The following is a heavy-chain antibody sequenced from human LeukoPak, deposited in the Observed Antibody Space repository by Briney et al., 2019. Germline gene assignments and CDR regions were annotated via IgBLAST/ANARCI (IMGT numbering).Heavy chain of an antibody. CDR3: ASSRTYYDFWSGFDY. J-gene: IGHJ4*02. V-gene: IGHV4-59*12. CDR2: IYYSGST. Sequence: SETLSLTCTVSGGSISSYYWSWIRQPPGKGLEWIGYIYYSGSTNYNPSLKSRVTISVDTSKNQFSLKLSSVTAADTAVYYCASSRTYYDFWSGFDYWGQGALVTVSS. D-gene: IGHD3-3*01. CDR1: GGSISSYY.